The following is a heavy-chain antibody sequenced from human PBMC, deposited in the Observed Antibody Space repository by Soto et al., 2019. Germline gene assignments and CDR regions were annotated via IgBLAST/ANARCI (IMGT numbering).Heavy chain of an antibody. J-gene: IGHJ3*02. V-gene: IGHV1-2*02. CDR2: INPNSGGT. CDR1: GYTFTGYY. D-gene: IGHD6-19*01. Sequence: SCKASGYTFTGYYMHWVRQAPGQGLEWMGWINPNSGGTNYAQKFQGRVTMTRDTSISTAYMELSRLRSDDTAVYYCARESAAVAGTDAFDIWGQGTMVTVSS. CDR3: ARESAAVAGTDAFDI.